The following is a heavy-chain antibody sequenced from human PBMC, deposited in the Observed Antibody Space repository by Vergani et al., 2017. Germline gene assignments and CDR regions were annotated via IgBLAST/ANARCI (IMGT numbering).Heavy chain of an antibody. V-gene: IGHV3-23*04. CDR3: ARGRDDADYYGSGMGFDP. Sequence: EVQLVESGGGLVQPGGSLRLSCAASGFTFSSYAMSWVRPAPGKGLEWVSAISGSGGSTYYADSVKGRFTISRDNSKNTLYLQMNSLRAEETAVYYCARGRDDADYYGSGMGFDPWGQGTLVTVSS. J-gene: IGHJ5*02. CDR2: ISGSGGST. CDR1: GFTFSSYA. D-gene: IGHD3-10*01.